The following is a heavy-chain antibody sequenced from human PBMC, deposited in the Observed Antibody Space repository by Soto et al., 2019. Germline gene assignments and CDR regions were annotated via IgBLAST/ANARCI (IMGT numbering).Heavy chain of an antibody. V-gene: IGHV1-18*04. J-gene: IGHJ6*02. Sequence: QVQLVQSGAEVKKPGASVKVSCKASGYTFTSYGISWVRQAPGQGREWMGWISAYNGNTNYAQKLQGRVTMTTDTSTSTSYMELRSLRSDDTAVYYCANLRIWDSPSYGMDVWGQGTTVTVSS. CDR3: ANLRIWDSPSYGMDV. CDR2: ISAYNGNT. D-gene: IGHD1-26*01. CDR1: GYTFTSYG.